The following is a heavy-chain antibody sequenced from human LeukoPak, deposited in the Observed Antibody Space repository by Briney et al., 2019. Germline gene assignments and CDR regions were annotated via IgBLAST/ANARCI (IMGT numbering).Heavy chain of an antibody. J-gene: IGHJ3*02. CDR1: GFTFSSYA. D-gene: IGHD6-13*01. CDR2: ISGSGGVT. Sequence: GGSLRLSSAASGFTFSSYAMSWVRQAPGKGLEWVSAISGSGGVTDYADSVKGRFTISRDNSKNTLYLQMNSLRVEDTVAYYCAKDRVAAAGVVDAFDIWGQGTMVTVSS. V-gene: IGHV3-23*01. CDR3: AKDRVAAAGVVDAFDI.